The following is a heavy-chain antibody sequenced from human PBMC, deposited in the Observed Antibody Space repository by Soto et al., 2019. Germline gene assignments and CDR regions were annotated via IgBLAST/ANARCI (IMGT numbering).Heavy chain of an antibody. CDR1: GFTFSSYD. CDR3: ARGGISWYFDL. J-gene: IGHJ2*01. V-gene: IGHV3-13*01. CDR2: IGTAADT. D-gene: IGHD1-26*01. Sequence: EVQLVESGGGLVQPGGSLRLSCAASGFTFSSYDMYWVRQATGKALEWVSAIGTAADTYYADSVKGRLTISRENAKNSLYLQMTSLRDGDTAMYYCARGGISWYFDLWGRGTLVTVSS.